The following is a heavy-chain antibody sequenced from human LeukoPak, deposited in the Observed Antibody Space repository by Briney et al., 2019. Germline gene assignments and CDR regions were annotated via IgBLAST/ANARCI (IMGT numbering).Heavy chain of an antibody. J-gene: IGHJ6*02. CDR2: INHSGST. Sequence: SETLSLTCAVYGGSFSGYYWSWIRQPPGKGLEWIGEINHSGSTNYNPSLKSRVTISVDTFKNQFSLKLSSVTAADTAVYYCAGRIAARQVVYYGMDVWGQGTTVTVSS. CDR1: GGSFSGYY. D-gene: IGHD6-6*01. CDR3: AGRIAARQVVYYGMDV. V-gene: IGHV4-34*01.